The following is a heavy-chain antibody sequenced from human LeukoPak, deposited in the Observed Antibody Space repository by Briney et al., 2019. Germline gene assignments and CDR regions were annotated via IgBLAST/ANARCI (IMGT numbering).Heavy chain of an antibody. D-gene: IGHD2-21*02. V-gene: IGHV3-23*01. CDR1: GFTFTSYA. Sequence: GGSLRLSCAASGFTFTSYAMSWVRQAPGKGLEWVSAISGSAGSTYYADSVKGRFTISRDNSKNTLYLLMNSLRAEDTAVYYCAKPPNPVLVVTATYIAFWGQGTLVTVSS. CDR3: AKPPNPVLVVTATYIAF. CDR2: ISGSAGST. J-gene: IGHJ4*02.